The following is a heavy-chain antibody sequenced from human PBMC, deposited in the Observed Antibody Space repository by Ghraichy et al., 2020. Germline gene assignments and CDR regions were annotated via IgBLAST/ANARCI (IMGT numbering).Heavy chain of an antibody. CDR2: IYYSGTT. Sequence: ETLSLTCTVSGGSISSYYWSWIRQPPGKGLEWIGSIYYSGTTSYNPSLKSRVTISIGTSKSQFSLKLSSVTAADTAVYYCARGGRVGATSWYFDLWGRGTLVTVSS. V-gene: IGHV4-59*01. CDR1: GGSISSYY. D-gene: IGHD1-26*01. CDR3: ARGGRVGATSWYFDL. J-gene: IGHJ2*01.